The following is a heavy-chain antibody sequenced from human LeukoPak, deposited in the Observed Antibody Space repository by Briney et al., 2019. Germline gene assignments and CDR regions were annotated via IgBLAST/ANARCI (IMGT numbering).Heavy chain of an antibody. D-gene: IGHD3-22*01. CDR1: GGSFSDYF. J-gene: IGHJ4*02. CDR3: VTYYYGSSAPKRNY. V-gene: IGHV4-34*01. CDR2: ISHSGST. Sequence: SKTLSLTCAVYGGSFSDYFWSWIRQPPGKGLEWIGEISHSGSTTYNPSLRSRVTISGDMSKKQFSLKLSSVTAADTAVYYCVTYYYGSSAPKRNYWGQGILVTVSS.